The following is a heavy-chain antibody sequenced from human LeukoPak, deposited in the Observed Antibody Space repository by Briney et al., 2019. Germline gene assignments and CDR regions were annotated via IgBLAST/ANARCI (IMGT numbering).Heavy chain of an antibody. CDR3: ARDIRAGDDFWSGYYYVAPYFDY. D-gene: IGHD3-3*01. V-gene: IGHV3-48*01. CDR2: ISSSSSTI. J-gene: IGHJ4*02. Sequence: GGSLGLSCAASGFKFSSYSMNWVRQAPGKGLEWVSYISSSSSTIYYADSVKGRFTISRDNAKNSLYLQMNSLRAEDTAVYYCARDIRAGDDFWSGYYYVAPYFDYWGQGTLVTVSS. CDR1: GFKFSSYS.